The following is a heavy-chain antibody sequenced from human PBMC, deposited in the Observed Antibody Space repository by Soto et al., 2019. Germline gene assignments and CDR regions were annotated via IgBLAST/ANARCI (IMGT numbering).Heavy chain of an antibody. CDR1: GYTFTSYY. CDR2: INPSGGST. Sequence: ASVKVSCKASGYTFTSYYMHWVRQAPGQGLEWMGIINPSGGSTSYAQKFQGRVTMTRDTSTSTVYMELSSLRSEDTAVYYCARDGQTYYYDSSGYLAWFDPWGQGTLVTVSS. D-gene: IGHD3-22*01. V-gene: IGHV1-46*01. J-gene: IGHJ5*02. CDR3: ARDGQTYYYDSSGYLAWFDP.